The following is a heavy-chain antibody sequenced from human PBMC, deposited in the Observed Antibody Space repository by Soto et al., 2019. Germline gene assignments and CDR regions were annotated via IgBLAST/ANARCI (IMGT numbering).Heavy chain of an antibody. CDR1: GDTFTDYY. V-gene: IGHV1-46*01. D-gene: IGHD2-21*02. CDR2: VNPSGGHT. Sequence: QVQLMQSGAEVKKPGASVKVSCKASGDTFTDYYIHWVRQAPGQGLEWMGTVNPSGGHTTYAQHFLGRVTXTXAXSXXTLYMELTSLTSDDTAVYYCARGGHVVVVTAALDYWGQGTLVTVSS. CDR3: ARGGHVVVVTAALDY. J-gene: IGHJ4*02.